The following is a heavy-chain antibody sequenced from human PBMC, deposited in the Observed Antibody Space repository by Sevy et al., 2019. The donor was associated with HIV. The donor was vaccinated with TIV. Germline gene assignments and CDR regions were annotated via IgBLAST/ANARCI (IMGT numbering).Heavy chain of an antibody. J-gene: IGHJ3*01. CDR1: VFTFNTHA. Sequence: GGSLRLSCAASVFTFNTHARNWVRQAPGKGLEWVSVISGPGYGTNYADSVKGRFTISRDNSKNTLFLQMNSLRDDDTAVYYCAKALNPALESMLEVNLRSLKGFDVWGQGTMVTVSS. V-gene: IGHV3-23*01. CDR2: ISGPGYGT. D-gene: IGHD3-22*01. CDR3: AKALNPALESMLEVNLRSLKGFDV.